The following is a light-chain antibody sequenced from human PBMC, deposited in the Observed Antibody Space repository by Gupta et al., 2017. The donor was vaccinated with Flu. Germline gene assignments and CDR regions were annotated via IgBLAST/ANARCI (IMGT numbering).Light chain of an antibody. J-gene: IGKJ2*01. CDR1: QSVPGY. CDR3: QQRVNMFS. Sequence: EIVLTQSPATLSLSPGDRATLSCRASQSVPGYLAWYQQKPGQAPRLLIYETSKRATGIPDRFSGSGSGTDFTLTSSSREAEDFAVYYGQQRVNMFSFGQGTKVEIK. V-gene: IGKV3-11*01. CDR2: ETS.